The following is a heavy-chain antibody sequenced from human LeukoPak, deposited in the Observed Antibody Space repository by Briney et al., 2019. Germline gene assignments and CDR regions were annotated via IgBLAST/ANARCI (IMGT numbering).Heavy chain of an antibody. CDR1: GFTFSSYG. J-gene: IGHJ4*02. CDR2: IRYDGSNK. CDR3: AKAHAQPGIAATTLDY. V-gene: IGHV3-30*02. D-gene: IGHD6-13*01. Sequence: PGGSLRLSCAASGFTFSSYGMHWVRQAPGKGLEWVAFIRYDGSNKYYADSVKGRFTISRDNSKNTLYLQMNSLRAEDTAVYYCAKAHAQPGIAATTLDYWGQGTLVTVSS.